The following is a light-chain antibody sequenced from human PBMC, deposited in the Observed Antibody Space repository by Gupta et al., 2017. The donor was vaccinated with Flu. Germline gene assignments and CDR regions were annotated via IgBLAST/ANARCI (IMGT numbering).Light chain of an antibody. Sequence: TSNDICGTNYVAWYQQQPGKAPKLIIYWVNTRPAGVPDRCSGSRSGNTASLIVSGLQAEEEADYHCSSYAGSNNYVFGTGTRVTVL. CDR3: SSYAGSNNYV. V-gene: IGLV2-8*01. CDR2: WVN. J-gene: IGLJ1*01. CDR1: SNDICGTNY.